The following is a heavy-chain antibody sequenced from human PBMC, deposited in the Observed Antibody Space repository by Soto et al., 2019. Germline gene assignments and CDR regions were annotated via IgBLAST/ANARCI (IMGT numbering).Heavy chain of an antibody. CDR1: GFSLSSYA. Sequence: QVQLVESGGGVVQPGGSLRLSCATSGFSLSSYAMHWVRQAPGKGLEWVALMSYDETKKYYADSVKGRFTISRDTSKNTLFLQMNNLRVEDTAVYYCAKDRRDGDFMHILLVDFWGQGALVTVSS. J-gene: IGHJ4*02. D-gene: IGHD3-16*01. V-gene: IGHV3-30*18. CDR3: AKDRRDGDFMHILLVDF. CDR2: MSYDETKK.